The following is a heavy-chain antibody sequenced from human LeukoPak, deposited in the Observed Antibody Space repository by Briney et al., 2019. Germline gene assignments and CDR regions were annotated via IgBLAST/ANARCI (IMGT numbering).Heavy chain of an antibody. CDR3: ARQMGSLNPIAVVPAAIGWFDP. J-gene: IGHJ5*02. CDR1: GTTFSRSA. CDR2: VIPILGTT. Sequence: SVTVSCKASGTTFSRSAISWVRQAPGQGLEWMGGVIPILGTTDYAQKFQDRVSITTDDSTSTAYMEVSSLRSEDTAVYYCARQMGSLNPIAVVPAAIGWFDPWGQGTLVTVSS. V-gene: IGHV1-69*05. D-gene: IGHD2-2*02.